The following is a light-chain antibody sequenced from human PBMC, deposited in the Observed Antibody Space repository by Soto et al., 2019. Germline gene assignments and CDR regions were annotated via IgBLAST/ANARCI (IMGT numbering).Light chain of an antibody. Sequence: QSALTQPPSASGSPGQSVTISCTGTSSDVGGYNYVSWYQQHPGKAPKLMIYEVSKRPSGVPDRFSGSKSGNTASLTVSGLKVEDEADYYCSSYAGSNNLVVFGGGTKLTVL. CDR2: EVS. J-gene: IGLJ2*01. V-gene: IGLV2-8*01. CDR1: SSDVGGYNY. CDR3: SSYAGSNNLVV.